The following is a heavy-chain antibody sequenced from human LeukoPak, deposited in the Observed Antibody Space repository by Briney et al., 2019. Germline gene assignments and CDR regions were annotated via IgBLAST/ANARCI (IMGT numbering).Heavy chain of an antibody. CDR2: ISSSSSYI. D-gene: IGHD3-22*01. V-gene: IGHV3-21*01. Sequence: PGGSLRLSCAASGFTFSSYSMNWVRQAPGKGLEWVSSISSSSSYIYYADSVKGRFTISRDNAKNSLYLQMNSLRAEDTAVYYCARDRVHYYDSSGLLWGQGTLVTVSS. J-gene: IGHJ4*02. CDR1: GFTFSSYS. CDR3: ARDRVHYYDSSGLL.